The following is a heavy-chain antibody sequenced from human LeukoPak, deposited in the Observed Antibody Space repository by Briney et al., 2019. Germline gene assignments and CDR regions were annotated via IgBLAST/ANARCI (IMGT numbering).Heavy chain of an antibody. CDR1: GFTFDDYV. CDR2: ISWNSGSI. Sequence: GGSLRLSCAASGFTFDDYVMHWVRQAPGKGLEWVSGISWNSGSIGYADSVKGRFTISRDNAKNSLYLQMNSLRAEDTALYYCAKARGYNGAFDIWGQGTMVTVSS. CDR3: AKARGYNGAFDI. V-gene: IGHV3-9*01. D-gene: IGHD5-24*01. J-gene: IGHJ3*02.